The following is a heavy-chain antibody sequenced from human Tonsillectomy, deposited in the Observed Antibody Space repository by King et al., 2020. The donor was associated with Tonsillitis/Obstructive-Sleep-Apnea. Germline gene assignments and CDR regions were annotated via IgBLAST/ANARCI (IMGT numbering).Heavy chain of an antibody. CDR2: INPNSGGT. Sequence: QLVQSGAEVKKPGASVKVSCKASGYTFTGYYMHWVRQAPGQGLEWMGWINPNSGGTNYAQKFQGRVTMTRDTSISTAYMELSRLRSDDTAVYYCARRYSYDSSTASAFDIWGQGTMVTVSS. CDR3: ARRYSYDSSTASAFDI. CDR1: GYTFTGYY. J-gene: IGHJ3*02. V-gene: IGHV1-2*02. D-gene: IGHD3-22*01.